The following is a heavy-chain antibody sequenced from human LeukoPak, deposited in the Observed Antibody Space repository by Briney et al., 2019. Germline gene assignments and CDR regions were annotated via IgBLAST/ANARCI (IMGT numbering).Heavy chain of an antibody. D-gene: IGHD3-22*01. CDR2: IFFSGST. Sequence: SETLSLTCIVPRGSISSYYSCWIRQPPREGVEWVGYIFFSGSTNYNPSLKSRVTISVDTSKNQFSLKLSSVTAADTAVYYCARSRHYDSSGYPPFDYWGQGTLVTVSS. CDR1: RGSISSYY. V-gene: IGHV4-59*01. CDR3: ARSRHYDSSGYPPFDY. J-gene: IGHJ4*02.